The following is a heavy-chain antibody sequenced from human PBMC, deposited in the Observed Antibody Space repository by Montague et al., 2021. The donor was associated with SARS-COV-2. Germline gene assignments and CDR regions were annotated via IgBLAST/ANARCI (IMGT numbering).Heavy chain of an antibody. CDR2: IYYSGST. D-gene: IGHD3-22*01. Sequence: SETLSLTCTVSGGSISSSRYYWGWIRQPPEKGLEWIGSIYYSGSTYYNPSLKSRVTISVDTPKNQFSLKLSSVTAADTAVYYCASPTSYYDSGGSEAFDIWGQGTMVTVSS. CDR3: ASPTSYYDSGGSEAFDI. CDR1: GGSISSSRYY. V-gene: IGHV4-39*01. J-gene: IGHJ3*02.